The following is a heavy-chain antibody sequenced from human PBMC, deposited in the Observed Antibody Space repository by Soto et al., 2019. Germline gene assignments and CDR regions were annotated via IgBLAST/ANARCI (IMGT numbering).Heavy chain of an antibody. CDR2: ISYDGSNK. CDR1: GFTFSSYG. J-gene: IGHJ4*01. Sequence: QVQLVESGGGVVQPGRSLRLSCAASGFTFSSYGMHWVRQAPGKGLEWVAVISYDGSNKYYADSVKGRFTISRDNSKNTLYLQMNSLRAEDTAVYYCAKDIDDNYDYIWGSYRSDFDYWGQEPWSPSPQ. D-gene: IGHD3-16*02. V-gene: IGHV3-30*18. CDR3: AKDIDDNYDYIWGSYRSDFDY.